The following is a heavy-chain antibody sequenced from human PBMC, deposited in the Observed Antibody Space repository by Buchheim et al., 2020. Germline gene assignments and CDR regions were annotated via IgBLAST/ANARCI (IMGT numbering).Heavy chain of an antibody. V-gene: IGHV3-7*01. Sequence: EVQLVESGGGLVQPGGSLRLSCAASGFTFSRFWMSWLRQAPGKGLEWVANIRQDESEKYYVDSVKGRFTISRDNAKNSLYLQRNGLRAEETAVYYCAGDAREAAAYKWFVAWGQGTLGTVSS. CDR1: GFTFSRFW. D-gene: IGHD6-25*01. CDR2: IRQDESEK. CDR3: AGDAREAAAYKWFVA. J-gene: IGHJ5*02.